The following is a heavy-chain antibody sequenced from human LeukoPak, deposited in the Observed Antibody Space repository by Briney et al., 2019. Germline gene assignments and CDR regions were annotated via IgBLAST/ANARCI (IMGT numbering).Heavy chain of an antibody. Sequence: PGGSLRLSCAASGFTFSSYSMNWVRQAPGKGLEWVSSMTSSSSYIYYADSVKGRFTISRDNAKNSLYLQMNSLRAEDTAVYYCARDRDIVVVPAGIDYRGQGTLVTVSS. V-gene: IGHV3-21*01. CDR3: ARDRDIVVVPAGIDY. CDR1: GFTFSSYS. D-gene: IGHD2-2*01. CDR2: MTSSSSYI. J-gene: IGHJ4*02.